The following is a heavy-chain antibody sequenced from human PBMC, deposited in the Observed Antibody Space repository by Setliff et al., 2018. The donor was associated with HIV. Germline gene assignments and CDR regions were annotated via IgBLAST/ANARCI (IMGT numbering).Heavy chain of an antibody. V-gene: IGHV3-74*03. J-gene: IGHJ5*02. CDR2: VSNNGRTA. Sequence: GGSLRLSCATSGFTFNNYWMHWVRQSPRMGLVWVSRVSNNGRTAVYADSVKGRITISVFTSSQQLSLTLTSVTPADTAVYYCARLRAAGTVHYFDPWGQGTQVTVSS. CDR3: ARLRAAGTVHYFDP. D-gene: IGHD6-13*01. CDR1: GFTFNNYW.